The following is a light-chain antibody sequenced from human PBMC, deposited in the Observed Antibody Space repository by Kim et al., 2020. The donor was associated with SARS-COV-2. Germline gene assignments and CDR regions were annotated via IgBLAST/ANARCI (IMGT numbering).Light chain of an antibody. CDR1: QSVSSSY. CDR2: GAS. J-gene: IGKJ1*01. CDR3: QQYGSAWT. Sequence: LSPGERATLSCRASQSVSSSYLAWYQQKPGQAPRLLIYGASSRATGIPDRFSGSGSGTDFTLTISRLEPEDFAVYYCQQYGSAWTFGQGTKVDIK. V-gene: IGKV3-20*01.